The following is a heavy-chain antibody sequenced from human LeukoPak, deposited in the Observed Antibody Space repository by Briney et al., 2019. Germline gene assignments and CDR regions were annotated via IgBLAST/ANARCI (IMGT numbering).Heavy chain of an antibody. CDR3: ARGPRSGAGTSRAFDY. D-gene: IGHD7-27*01. CDR2: INHSGST. J-gene: IGHJ4*02. CDR1: GGSFSGYY. V-gene: IGHV4-34*01. Sequence: SETLSLTCAVYGGSFSGYYWSWIRQPPGKGLEWIGEINHSGSTNYNPSLKSRVTISVDASKNQFSLKLSSVTAADTAVYYCARGPRSGAGTSRAFDYWGQGTLVTVSS.